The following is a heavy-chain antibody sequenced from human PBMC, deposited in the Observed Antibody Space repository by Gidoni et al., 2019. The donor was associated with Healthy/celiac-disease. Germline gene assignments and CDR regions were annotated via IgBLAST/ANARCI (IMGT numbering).Heavy chain of an antibody. CDR2: IYPGDSDT. Sequence: GSGYSFTSYWIGWVRQMPGKGLEWMGIIYPGDSDTRYSPSFQGQVTISADKSISTAYLQWSSLKASDTAMYYCARQLPGTYYYDSSGYYEFDYWGQGTLVTVSS. CDR3: ARQLPGTYYYDSSGYYEFDY. CDR1: GYSFTSYW. J-gene: IGHJ4*02. V-gene: IGHV5-51*01. D-gene: IGHD3-22*01.